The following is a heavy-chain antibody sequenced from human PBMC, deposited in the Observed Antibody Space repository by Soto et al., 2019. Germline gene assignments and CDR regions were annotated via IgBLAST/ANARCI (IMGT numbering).Heavy chain of an antibody. CDR1: GGSVSSGSYF. CDR3: ARAHPFPS. CDR2: VSSSGNI. Sequence: SDTLSLTCTVSGGSVSSGSYFWSWVRQPPGMGLELIGYVSSSGNINYNPSLKSRVTISLDTSKNQFSLNLRSVIAADTAVYYWARAHPFPSWGQGILFPVSS. J-gene: IGHJ4*02. V-gene: IGHV4-61*01.